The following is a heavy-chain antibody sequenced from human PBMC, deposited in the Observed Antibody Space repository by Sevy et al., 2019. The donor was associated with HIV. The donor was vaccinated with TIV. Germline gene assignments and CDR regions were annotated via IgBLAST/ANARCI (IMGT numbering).Heavy chain of an antibody. CDR2: ISGSGGET. D-gene: IGHD3-22*01. CDR3: AKDMIVVVGEALDI. V-gene: IGHV3-23*01. Sequence: GGCLRLSCAASQFTFSSYAMSWVRQAPGKGLVWVSSISGSGGETYYADSVKGRFTISRDKSKNTLYLQMNSLRAEDTAVYYCAKDMIVVVGEALDIWGQGTMVTVSS. CDR1: QFTFSSYA. J-gene: IGHJ3*02.